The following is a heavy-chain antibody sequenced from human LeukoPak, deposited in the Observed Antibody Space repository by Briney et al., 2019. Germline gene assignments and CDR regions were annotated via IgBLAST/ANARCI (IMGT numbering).Heavy chain of an antibody. D-gene: IGHD3-22*01. CDR3: AKLTYYYDSSGDY. CDR2: ISGSGGST. Sequence: GGSLRLSCAASGVTFSSYAMSWVRQAPGKGLEWLSAISGSGGSTYYADSVKGRFTISRDNSKNTLYLQMNSLRAEDTAVYYCAKLTYYYDSSGDYWGQGTLVTVSS. J-gene: IGHJ4*02. CDR1: GVTFSSYA. V-gene: IGHV3-23*01.